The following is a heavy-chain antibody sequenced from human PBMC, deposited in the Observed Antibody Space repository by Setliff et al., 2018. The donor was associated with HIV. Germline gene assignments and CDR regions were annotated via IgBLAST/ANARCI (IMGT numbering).Heavy chain of an antibody. V-gene: IGHV4-61*08. CDR2: IYYSGST. Sequence: PSETLSLTCTVSGGSISSGGYYWSWIRQPPGKGLEWIGYIYYSGSTNYNPSLKSRLTISVDTSKNQFSLALSSVTAADTAVYYCARGYYDFWSGPFKYYYYYMDVWGKGTTVTVSS. CDR3: ARGYYDFWSGPFKYYYYYMDV. D-gene: IGHD3-3*01. J-gene: IGHJ6*03. CDR1: GGSISSGGYY.